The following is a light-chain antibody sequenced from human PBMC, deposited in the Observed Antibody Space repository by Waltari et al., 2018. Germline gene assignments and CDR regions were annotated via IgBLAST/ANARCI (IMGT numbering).Light chain of an antibody. CDR1: QGVSSD. CDR3: LQHNTYPFT. J-gene: IGKJ3*01. V-gene: IGKV1-17*01. Sequence: DIQMTQSPSSLSASVGDTVTITCRATQGVSSDLDWFQQKPGKAPQLLIYARTTLQRGVPSRFSGSGSGTEFTLTISSLQPEDFAAYYCLQHNTYPFTFGPGTKLDIK. CDR2: ART.